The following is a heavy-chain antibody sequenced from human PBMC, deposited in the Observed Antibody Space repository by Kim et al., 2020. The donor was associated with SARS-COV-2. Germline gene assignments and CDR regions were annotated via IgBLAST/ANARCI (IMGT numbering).Heavy chain of an antibody. D-gene: IGHD6-19*01. Sequence: YTDTVKGRFTISRDSAKNSLYLQMNSRRAEDTAVYYCARDSSGWSRDYWGQGTLVTVSS. J-gene: IGHJ4*02. CDR3: ARDSSGWSRDY. V-gene: IGHV3-21*01.